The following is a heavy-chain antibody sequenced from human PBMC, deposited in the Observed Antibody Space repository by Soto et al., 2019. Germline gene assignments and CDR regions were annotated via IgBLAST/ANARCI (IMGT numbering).Heavy chain of an antibody. Sequence: GWSLRLSCAASVFTFSSYEMNWVRQAPGKGLEWISYISNSGSTIYYADSVKGRFTISRDNAKNSLYLQMNSLRVEDTAVYYCARSGLVAGNDYWGQGTLVTVSS. J-gene: IGHJ4*02. CDR2: ISNSGSTI. CDR3: ARSGLVAGNDY. CDR1: VFTFSSYE. V-gene: IGHV3-48*03. D-gene: IGHD6-19*01.